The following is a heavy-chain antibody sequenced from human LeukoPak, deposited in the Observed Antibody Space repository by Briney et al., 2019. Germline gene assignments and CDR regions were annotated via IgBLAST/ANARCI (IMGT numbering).Heavy chain of an antibody. CDR2: MNPNSCNT. D-gene: IGHD3-16*01. CDR3: TRPVGDRDY. Sequence: ASVKVSXKASGYTFTSYDINWVRQATGQGLEGMGWMNPNSCNTGYAQKFQGRVTMTRTTSISTAYMELSSLRSEDTAVYYCTRPVGDRDYWGQGTLVTVSS. V-gene: IGHV1-8*01. CDR1: GYTFTSYD. J-gene: IGHJ4*02.